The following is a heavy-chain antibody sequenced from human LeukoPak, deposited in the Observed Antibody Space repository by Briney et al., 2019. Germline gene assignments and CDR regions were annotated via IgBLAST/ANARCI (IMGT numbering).Heavy chain of an antibody. CDR1: GFTFGNYW. Sequence: PGGSLRPSCAASGFTFGNYWMHWVRQAAGKGLVWVSRIDTDGSSTSDADSVRGRVTVSRDKAKNTLYLQMNSLSADDTAVYYCARAGYCSGGSCYFDYWGQGTQVIVSS. V-gene: IGHV3-74*01. D-gene: IGHD2-15*01. CDR3: ARAGYCSGGSCYFDY. CDR2: IDTDGSST. J-gene: IGHJ4*02.